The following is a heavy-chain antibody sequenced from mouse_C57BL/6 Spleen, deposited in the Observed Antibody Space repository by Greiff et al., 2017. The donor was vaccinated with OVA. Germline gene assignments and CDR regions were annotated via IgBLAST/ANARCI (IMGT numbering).Heavy chain of an antibody. J-gene: IGHJ4*01. CDR3: AREGTPYAMDY. V-gene: IGHV1-82*01. CDR2: IYPGDGGT. D-gene: IGHD3-3*01. CDR1: GYAFSSSW. Sequence: VQLQQSGPELVKPGASVKISCKASGYAFSSSWMNWVKQRPGQGLEWIGRIYPGDGGTNYNGKFKGKATLTADKSSSTAYMQLSSLTSEDSAVYFGAREGTPYAMDYWGQGTSVTVSS.